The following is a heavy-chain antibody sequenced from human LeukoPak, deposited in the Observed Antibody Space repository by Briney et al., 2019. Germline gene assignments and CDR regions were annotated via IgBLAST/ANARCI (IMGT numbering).Heavy chain of an antibody. CDR3: TRVYDLDY. V-gene: IGHV3-30*03. D-gene: IGHD3-3*01. J-gene: IGHJ4*02. CDR2: ISYDGSNK. CDR1: GFTFSSYG. Sequence: GGSLRLSCAASGFTFSSYGMHWVRQAPGKGLEWVAVISYDGSNKYYADSVKGRFTISRDNSKNTLYLQMNSLKTEDTAVYYCTRVYDLDYWGQGTLVTVSS.